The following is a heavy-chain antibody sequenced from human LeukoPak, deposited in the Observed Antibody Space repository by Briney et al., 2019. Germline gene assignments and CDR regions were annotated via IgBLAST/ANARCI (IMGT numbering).Heavy chain of an antibody. CDR1: GGSFSGYY. V-gene: IGHV4-59*01. D-gene: IGHD3-10*01. CDR3: ARYGSGSYLDI. Sequence: PSETLSLTCAVYGGSFSGYYWSWIRQPPGKGLEWIGNIYYSGSTNYNPSLESRVTISVDTSKNQFSLKLSSVTAADTAVYYCARYGSGSYLDIWGQGTMVTVSS. CDR2: IYYSGST. J-gene: IGHJ3*02.